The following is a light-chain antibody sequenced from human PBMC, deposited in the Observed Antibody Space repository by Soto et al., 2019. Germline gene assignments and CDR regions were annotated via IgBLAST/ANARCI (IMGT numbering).Light chain of an antibody. CDR3: QQRSSWRVT. Sequence: EIVLTQFPATLSLSPGDRATLSCRASQSVSTFLAWYQQKPGQAPRLVVYDTSKRATGIPARFSGSGSGTDFTLTISSLEPEDFAVYYCQQRSSWRVTFGGGTKVEIK. V-gene: IGKV3-11*01. J-gene: IGKJ4*01. CDR1: QSVSTF. CDR2: DTS.